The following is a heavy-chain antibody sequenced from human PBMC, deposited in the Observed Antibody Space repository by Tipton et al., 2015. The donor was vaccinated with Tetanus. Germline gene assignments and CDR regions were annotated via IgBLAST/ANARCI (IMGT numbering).Heavy chain of an antibody. CDR1: GFSFSYSG. CDR2: ISYSSTSI. D-gene: IGHD3-10*01. CDR3: ARRGGARANWFDT. V-gene: IGHV3-48*02. J-gene: IGHJ5*02. Sequence: SLRLSCAASGFSFSYSGMNWVRQPPGKGLEWISYISYSSTSIYYADSVKGRFAVSRDNAKSSLFLQMDSLRDGDTAVYYCARRGGARANWFDTWGQGTLVSVSS.